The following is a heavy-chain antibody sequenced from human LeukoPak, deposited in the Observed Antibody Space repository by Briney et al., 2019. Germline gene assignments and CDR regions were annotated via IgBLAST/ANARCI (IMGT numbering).Heavy chain of an antibody. CDR1: GGSISSYY. CDR2: IYYSGST. J-gene: IGHJ5*02. CDR3: ARALGYFDWFEPGWFDP. Sequence: SETLSLTCTVSGGSISSYYWSWIRQPPGNGLEWIGYIYYSGSTNYNPSLKSRVTISVDTSKNQFSLKLSSVTAADTAVYYCARALGYFDWFEPGWFDPWGQGTLVTVSS. D-gene: IGHD3-9*01. V-gene: IGHV4-59*01.